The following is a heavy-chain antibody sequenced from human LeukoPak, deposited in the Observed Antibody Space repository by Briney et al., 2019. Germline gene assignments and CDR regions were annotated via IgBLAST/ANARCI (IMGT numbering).Heavy chain of an antibody. CDR2: IYYSGST. D-gene: IGHD3-10*01. Sequence: NASETLSLTCTVSGGSINDYYWKWIRQPPGKGLEWIGYIYYSGSTNYNPSLKSRVTISVDTSKTRYSLRLSSVTAADTAVYYCARGYYDSGTYSGYFQHWGQGTLVTVSS. CDR3: ARGYYDSGTYSGYFQH. V-gene: IGHV4-59*01. CDR1: GGSINDYY. J-gene: IGHJ1*01.